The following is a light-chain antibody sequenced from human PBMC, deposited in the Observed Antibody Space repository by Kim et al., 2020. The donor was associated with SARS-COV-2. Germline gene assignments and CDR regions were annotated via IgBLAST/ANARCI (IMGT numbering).Light chain of an antibody. Sequence: LFPGKRATLSCRASQRVINYLAWYQQKAGQAPRLLIYDASNRATGIPARFSGSGSGTDFTLTINSLEPEDCAVYYCQQRSDWPITFGQGTRLEIK. CDR3: QQRSDWPIT. V-gene: IGKV3-11*01. J-gene: IGKJ5*01. CDR2: DAS. CDR1: QRVINY.